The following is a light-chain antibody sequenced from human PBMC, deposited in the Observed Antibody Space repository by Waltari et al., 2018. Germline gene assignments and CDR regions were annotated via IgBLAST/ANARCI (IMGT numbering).Light chain of an antibody. CDR2: GNS. V-gene: IGLV1-40*01. Sequence: SVLTQPPSVSGAPGQRVTISCTGSSSNVGACYDVHWYQQLPGTAPKLLIYGNSDRPSGVPDRFSGSKSGTSASLAITGLQAEDEADYYCQSYDSSLSGVVFGGGTKLTVL. CDR3: QSYDSSLSGVV. CDR1: SSNVGACYD. J-gene: IGLJ2*01.